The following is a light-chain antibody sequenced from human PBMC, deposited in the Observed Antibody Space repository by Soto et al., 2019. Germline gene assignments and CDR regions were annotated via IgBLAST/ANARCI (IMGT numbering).Light chain of an antibody. Sequence: VLTQSPGTLSLSPGERATLSCKASQSVSSTFLAWYQQKPGQAPRLLIYGASSRATGIPDRFSGSGTGTDFTLVISRLEPEDFAVYYCQHYDNSPWTCGQGTKVEIK. CDR2: GAS. CDR3: QHYDNSPWT. CDR1: QSVSSTF. J-gene: IGKJ1*01. V-gene: IGKV3-20*01.